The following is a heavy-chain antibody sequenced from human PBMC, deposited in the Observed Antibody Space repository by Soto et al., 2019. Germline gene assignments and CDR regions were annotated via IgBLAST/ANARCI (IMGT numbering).Heavy chain of an antibody. CDR1: GFTVSSYG. J-gene: IGHJ4*02. CDR2: ISYDGSNK. V-gene: IGHV3-30*18. D-gene: IGHD3-16*01. Sequence: PGWSLRLSCAAAGFTVSSYGMHWVRQAPGKGLEWVAVISYDGSNKYYADSVKGRFTISRDNSKNTLYLQMNSLRAEDTAVYYCAKDGLSMIDQAYAENYFDYWGQGTLVTVSS. CDR3: AKDGLSMIDQAYAENYFDY.